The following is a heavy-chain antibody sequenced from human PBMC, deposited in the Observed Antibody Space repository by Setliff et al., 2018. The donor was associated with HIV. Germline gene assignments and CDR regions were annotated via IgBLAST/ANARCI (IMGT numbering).Heavy chain of an antibody. J-gene: IGHJ5*02. V-gene: IGHV3-23*01. CDR2: VAGNAVNT. D-gene: IGHD6-19*01. Sequence: GGSLRLSCAASGYTFNNYAMSWVRQAPGKGLEWVSTVAGNAVNTYHADSVKGRFTISRDNSKNTLYLQMNSLRAEDTAVYYCAKDKGSSGWSAWGQGTLVTVSS. CDR1: GYTFNNYA. CDR3: AKDKGSSGWSA.